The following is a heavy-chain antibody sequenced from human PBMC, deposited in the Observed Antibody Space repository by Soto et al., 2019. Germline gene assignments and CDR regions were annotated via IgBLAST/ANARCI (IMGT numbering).Heavy chain of an antibody. CDR3: ARDGLESPYSFDY. Sequence: QLQLQESGSGLVKPSQTLSLTCAVSGGSISSGGYSWSWIRQPPGKGLEWIGYIDHSGSTYYNPSLKSRVTISVDRSKTQFSLKLSSVTAADTAVYYCARDGLESPYSFDYWGQGTLVTVSS. V-gene: IGHV4-30-2*01. CDR2: IDHSGST. D-gene: IGHD1-1*01. CDR1: GGSISSGGYS. J-gene: IGHJ4*02.